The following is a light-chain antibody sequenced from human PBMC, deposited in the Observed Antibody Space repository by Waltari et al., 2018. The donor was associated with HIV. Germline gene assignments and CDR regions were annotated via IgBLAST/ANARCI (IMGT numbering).Light chain of an antibody. J-gene: IGLJ2*01. Sequence: SYELTQAPSVSVSPGQPAKLTCSGDALSKHYVYWYQPKPGQAPLMMIFKDSEGPSEIPARFSASSSDSTSILTISGVQAEDEADYYCQSGHNSDSIFGGGTKLTGL. CDR2: KDS. CDR3: QSGHNSDSI. CDR1: ALSKHY. V-gene: IGLV3-25*03.